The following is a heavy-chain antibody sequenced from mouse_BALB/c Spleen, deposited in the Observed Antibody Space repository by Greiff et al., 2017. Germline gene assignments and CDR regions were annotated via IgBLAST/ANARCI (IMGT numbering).Heavy chain of an antibody. J-gene: IGHJ4*01. Sequence: EVQLVESGGGLVQPGGSLKLSCAASGFTFSSYGMSWVRQTPDKRLELVATINSNGGSTYYPDSVKGRFTISRDNAKNTLYLQMSSLKSEDTAMYYCARDYRHAMDYWGQGTSVTVSS. CDR2: INSNGGST. CDR3: ARDYRHAMDY. CDR1: GFTFSSYG. V-gene: IGHV5-6-3*01. D-gene: IGHD2-14*01.